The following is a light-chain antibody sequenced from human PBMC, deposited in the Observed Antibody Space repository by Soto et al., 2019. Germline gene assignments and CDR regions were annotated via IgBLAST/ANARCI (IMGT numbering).Light chain of an antibody. CDR2: SAS. V-gene: IGKV1-17*03. J-gene: IGKJ4*01. Sequence: DIQMTQSPSAMSASVGDRVTINCRASQDIKYYLACFQQKPGKVPKRPIYSASSLQSGVPSRFSGSGSGTKFTLTISGLQPEDSATYYCLQHNSYPLTFGGGTKVEIK. CDR3: LQHNSYPLT. CDR1: QDIKYY.